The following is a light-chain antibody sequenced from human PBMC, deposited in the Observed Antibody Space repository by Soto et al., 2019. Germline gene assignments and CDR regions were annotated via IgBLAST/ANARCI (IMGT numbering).Light chain of an antibody. Sequence: QSALTQPPSASGSPGQSVTISCTGTSSDVGGYNYVSWYQQHPGKAPKLMIYEVSKRPSGVPDRFSGSKSGNTASLTVSGLQAEDEADYYCSSYAGSNVFGTWTKVTVL. CDR3: SSYAGSNV. J-gene: IGLJ1*01. CDR1: SSDVGGYNY. CDR2: EVS. V-gene: IGLV2-8*01.